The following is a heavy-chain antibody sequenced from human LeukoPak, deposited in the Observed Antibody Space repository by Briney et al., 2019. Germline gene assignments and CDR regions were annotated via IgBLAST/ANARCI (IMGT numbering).Heavy chain of an antibody. CDR1: GFTFSNAW. CDR3: AELGITMIGGV. Sequence: PGGSLRLSCAASGFTFSNAWMSWVRQAPGKGLEWVGRIKSKTDGGTTDYAAPVKGRFTISRGDSKNTLYLQMNSLRAEDTAVYYCAELGITMIGGVWGKGTTVTISS. CDR2: IKSKTDGGTT. J-gene: IGHJ6*04. V-gene: IGHV3-15*01. D-gene: IGHD3-10*02.